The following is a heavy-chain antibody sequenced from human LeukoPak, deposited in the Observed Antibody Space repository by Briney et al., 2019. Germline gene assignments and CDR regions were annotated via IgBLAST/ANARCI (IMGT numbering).Heavy chain of an antibody. CDR2: ISSSSSYI. CDR3: AREDYSNQTFDY. V-gene: IGHV3-21*01. D-gene: IGHD4-11*01. J-gene: IGHJ4*02. CDR1: GFTFSSYW. Sequence: GGSLRLSCAASGFTFSSYWMNWVRQAPGKGLEWVSSISSSSSYIYYADSVKGRFTISRDNAKNSLYLQMNSLRAEDTAVYYCAREDYSNQTFDYWGQGTLVTVSS.